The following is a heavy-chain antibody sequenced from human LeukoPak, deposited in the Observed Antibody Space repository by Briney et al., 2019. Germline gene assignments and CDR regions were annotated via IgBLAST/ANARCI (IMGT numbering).Heavy chain of an antibody. D-gene: IGHD3-22*01. CDR2: IFYVGST. V-gene: IGHV4-59*11. J-gene: IGHJ3*02. CDR3: ARDYYDSRGEAFDI. Sequence: SENLSLTCTVSGDSIGSHYWSWIRQPPGKGLEWIGYIFYVGSTNYNPSLKGRVTISVDTSKNQFSLKLNSVTAADTAVYYCARDYYDSRGEAFDIWGQGTMVTVSS. CDR1: GDSIGSHY.